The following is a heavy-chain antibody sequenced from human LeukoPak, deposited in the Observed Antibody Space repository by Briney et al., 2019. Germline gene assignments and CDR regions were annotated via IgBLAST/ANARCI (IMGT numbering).Heavy chain of an antibody. CDR2: INPNSGGT. CDR1: GGTFSSYA. J-gene: IGHJ5*02. CDR3: AKFGGYVEYNWLDP. Sequence: ASVKVSCKASGGTFSSYAISWVRQAPGQGLEWMGWINPNSGGTNYAQKFQGRVTMTRDTSISTAYMELSRLRSDDTAVYYCAKFGGYVEYNWLDPWGQGTLVTVSS. V-gene: IGHV1-2*02. D-gene: IGHD5-12*01.